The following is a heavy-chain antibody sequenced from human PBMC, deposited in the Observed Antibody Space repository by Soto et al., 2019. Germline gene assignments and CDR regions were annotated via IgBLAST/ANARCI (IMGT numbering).Heavy chain of an antibody. D-gene: IGHD6-19*01. CDR2: MNPNSGNT. CDR1: GYTFTSYD. J-gene: IGHJ4*02. Sequence: QVQLVQSGAEVKKPGASVKVSCKASGYTFTSYDINWVRQATGQGLEWMGWMNPNSGNTGYAQKFQGRVTMTRNTSISTAYMELSNLRSEDTAVYFWAREGSRGWYVEYWGQGTVVTGSS. CDR3: AREGSRGWYVEY. V-gene: IGHV1-8*01.